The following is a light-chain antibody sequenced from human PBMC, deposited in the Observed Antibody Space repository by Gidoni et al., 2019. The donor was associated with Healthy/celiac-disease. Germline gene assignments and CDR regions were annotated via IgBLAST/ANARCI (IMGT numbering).Light chain of an antibody. J-gene: IGKJ1*01. CDR3: QQYNSYSGT. Sequence: DIQMTQSPSTLSASGGDRVNITCRASQSSSSWLAWYQQKPGKAPKLLIYDASSLESGVPSRFSGSGSGTEFTLTISILQPDDFATYYCQQYNSYSGTFGQGTKVEI. CDR1: QSSSSW. V-gene: IGKV1-5*01. CDR2: DAS.